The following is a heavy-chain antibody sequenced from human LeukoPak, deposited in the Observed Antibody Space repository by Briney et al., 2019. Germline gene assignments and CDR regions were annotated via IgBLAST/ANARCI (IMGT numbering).Heavy chain of an antibody. V-gene: IGHV1-18*01. CDR3: ARLGGLGSLGYCTNGVCYLEY. CDR1: GYTFTSYG. Sequence: GASLKVSCKASGYTFTSYGISWVRQAPGQGLEWMGWISAYNGNTNYAQKLQGRVTMTTDTSTSTAYMELRSLRSDDTAVYYCARLGGLGSLGYCTNGVCYLEYWGQGTLVTVSS. J-gene: IGHJ4*02. D-gene: IGHD2-8*01. CDR2: ISAYNGNT.